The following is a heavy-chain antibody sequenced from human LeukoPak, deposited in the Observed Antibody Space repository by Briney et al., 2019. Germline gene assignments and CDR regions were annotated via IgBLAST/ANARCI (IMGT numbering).Heavy chain of an antibody. Sequence: SETLSLTCTVSGGSVSSGSDYWSWIRQPPGKGLEWIGYIYYSGSTNYNPSLKSRVTISVDTSRNQFSLKPSSVTAADTAVYYCARDTSGWLYFDYWGQGTLVTVSS. CDR3: ARDTSGWLYFDY. CDR2: IYYSGST. V-gene: IGHV4-61*01. D-gene: IGHD6-19*01. J-gene: IGHJ4*02. CDR1: GGSVSSGSDY.